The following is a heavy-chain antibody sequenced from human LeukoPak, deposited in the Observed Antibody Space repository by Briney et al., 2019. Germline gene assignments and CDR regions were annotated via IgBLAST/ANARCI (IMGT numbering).Heavy chain of an antibody. CDR3: ASRTWVGAGYYAFDI. V-gene: IGHV3-23*01. Sequence: QPGGSLRLSCAASGFTFSNHAVSWVRQAPGKGLEWVSARGSDGTPYYTDSLKGRFTISGDNSKNTVYLQLSSLRLEDTAVYYCASRTWVGAGYYAFDIWGQGTMVTVSS. CDR2: RGSDGTP. J-gene: IGHJ3*02. D-gene: IGHD1-26*01. CDR1: GFTFSNHA.